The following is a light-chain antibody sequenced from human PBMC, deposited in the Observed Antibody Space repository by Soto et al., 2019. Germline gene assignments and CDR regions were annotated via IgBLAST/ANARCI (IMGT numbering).Light chain of an antibody. CDR1: SSDIGAYDY. V-gene: IGLV2-8*01. Sequence: QSALTQPASLSGSPGQSITISCTGTSSDIGAYDYVSWFQQHPGKAPKLMIYEVSKRPSGVPDRFSGSKSGNTASLTVSGLQAEDEADYYCSSYAGSNTPYVFGTGTKLTVL. J-gene: IGLJ1*01. CDR3: SSYAGSNTPYV. CDR2: EVS.